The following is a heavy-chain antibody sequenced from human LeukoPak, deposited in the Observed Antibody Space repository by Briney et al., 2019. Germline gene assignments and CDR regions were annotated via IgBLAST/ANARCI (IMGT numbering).Heavy chain of an antibody. V-gene: IGHV3-48*01. J-gene: IGHJ6*02. Sequence: PGGSLRLSCAASGFTFSSYSMNWVRQAPGKGLEWVSYISSSSSTIYYADSVKGRFTISRDNAKNSLYLQMNSLRAEDTAVYYCAGGNRWLVFYYYGMDVWGQGTTVTVSS. D-gene: IGHD6-19*01. CDR3: AGGNRWLVFYYYGMDV. CDR1: GFTFSSYS. CDR2: ISSSSSTI.